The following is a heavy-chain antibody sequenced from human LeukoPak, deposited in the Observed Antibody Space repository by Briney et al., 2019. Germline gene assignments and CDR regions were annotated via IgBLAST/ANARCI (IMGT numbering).Heavy chain of an antibody. D-gene: IGHD2-2*01. CDR1: GGSISSYY. CDR2: IYYSGST. J-gene: IGHJ5*02. V-gene: IGHV4-59*01. CDR3: ARAAVVPAARGWFDP. Sequence: SETLSLTCTVSGGSISSYYWSWIRQPPGKGLEWIGYIYYSGSTNYNPSLKSRVTISVDTSKNQFSLKLSSVTAADTAVYYCARAAVVPAARGWFDPWGQGTLVTVSS.